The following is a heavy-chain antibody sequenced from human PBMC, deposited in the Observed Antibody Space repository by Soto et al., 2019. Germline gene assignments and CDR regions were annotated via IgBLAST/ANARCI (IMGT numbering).Heavy chain of an antibody. D-gene: IGHD4-4*01. CDR2: ISGGAGRT. J-gene: IGHJ6*02. V-gene: IGHV3-23*01. CDR3: AKERERGTETTLYYGLDV. Sequence: EVQLLESGGGLIQPGGSLRLSCVSSGFTFSDYAMTWVRQAPGKGLEWVSSISGGAGRTYFADYVKGRFSISRDNARSTVFLQMNRLRVEDTALYYCAKERERGTETTLYYGLDVWGQGTTVTVSS. CDR1: GFTFSDYA.